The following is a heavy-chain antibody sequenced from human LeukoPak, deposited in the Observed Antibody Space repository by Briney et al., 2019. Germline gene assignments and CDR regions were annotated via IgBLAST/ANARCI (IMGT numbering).Heavy chain of an antibody. Sequence: GGSLRLSCAASEFTFSSYAMSWVRQAPGKGLEWVSAISGSGGSTYYADSVKGRFTISRDNSKNTLYLQMNSLRAEDTAVYYCAKAMPFVVVPAALFDYWGQGTLVTVSS. CDR2: ISGSGGST. CDR3: AKAMPFVVVPAALFDY. J-gene: IGHJ4*02. D-gene: IGHD2-2*01. V-gene: IGHV3-23*01. CDR1: EFTFSSYA.